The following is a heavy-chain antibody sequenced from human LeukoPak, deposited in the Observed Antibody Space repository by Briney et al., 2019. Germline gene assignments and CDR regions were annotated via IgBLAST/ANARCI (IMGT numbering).Heavy chain of an antibody. CDR2: ISYSGYT. J-gene: IGHJ4*02. D-gene: IGHD4-23*01. Sequence: SETLSLTCTVSGGSIRSYYWSWIRQAPGKGLEWIGFISYSGYTSYSPSLKSRVAISVDTSRSQFSLRLSSMTAADTAIYYCARGRNDNGGMFFDSWAQGTLVTVSS. CDR3: ARGRNDNGGMFFDS. V-gene: IGHV4-59*01. CDR1: GGSIRSYY.